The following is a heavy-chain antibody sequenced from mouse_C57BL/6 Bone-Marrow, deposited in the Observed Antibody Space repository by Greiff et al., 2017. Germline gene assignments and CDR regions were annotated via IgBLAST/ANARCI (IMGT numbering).Heavy chain of an antibody. J-gene: IGHJ3*01. Sequence: VQLQQSGAELVKPGASVKMSCKASGYTFTSYWITWVKQRPGQGLEWIGDIYPGSGSTNYNEKFKSKATLTVDTSSSTAYLQLSSLTSEDSAVCFCARPAYYSNPPWFAYWGQGTLVTVSA. CDR3: ARPAYYSNPPWFAY. D-gene: IGHD2-5*01. CDR2: IYPGSGST. V-gene: IGHV1-55*01. CDR1: GYTFTSYW.